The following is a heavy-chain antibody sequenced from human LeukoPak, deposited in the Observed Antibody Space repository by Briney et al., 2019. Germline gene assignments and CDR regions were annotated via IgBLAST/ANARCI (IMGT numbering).Heavy chain of an antibody. V-gene: IGHV3-30*01. D-gene: IGHD3-22*01. Sequence: GGSLRLSCAASGFTFSSYAKHWVRQAPGKGLEWVAVISYDGSNKYYADSVKGRFTISRDNSKNTLYLQMNSLRAEDTAVYYCASYDSSGYYEARTVDYWGQGTLVTVSS. J-gene: IGHJ4*02. CDR3: ASYDSSGYYEARTVDY. CDR2: ISYDGSNK. CDR1: GFTFSSYA.